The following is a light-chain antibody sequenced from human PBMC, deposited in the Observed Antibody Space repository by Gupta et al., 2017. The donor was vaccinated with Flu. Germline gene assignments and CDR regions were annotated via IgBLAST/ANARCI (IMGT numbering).Light chain of an antibody. CDR1: QCVSNSY. Sequence: DIVLTQSSATLSLSPGERVSPSSRASQCVSNSYLAWYQHKAGQAPRLLIHSASIRATGVPDRFSGHESGTDFTLTIARLEPEDFAVYYCQQYCRSPWTFGQGTKVEI. V-gene: IGKV3-20*01. CDR3: QQYCRSPWT. J-gene: IGKJ1*01. CDR2: SAS.